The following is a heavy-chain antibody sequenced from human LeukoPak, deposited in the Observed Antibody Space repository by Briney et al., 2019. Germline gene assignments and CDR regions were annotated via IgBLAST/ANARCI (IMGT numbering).Heavy chain of an antibody. J-gene: IGHJ4*02. Sequence: SETLSLTCTVSGASMSSYYCGWMRQPPGKGLEWIGTIYYGGNTYYNPSLKSRVIMSVDTSKNQFSLKLSSVTAADTAVYYCARDPASGYSTKRYYFDNWGQGTLVTVSS. CDR1: GASMSSYY. CDR2: IYYGGNT. D-gene: IGHD6-13*01. CDR3: ARDPASGYSTKRYYFDN. V-gene: IGHV4-39*07.